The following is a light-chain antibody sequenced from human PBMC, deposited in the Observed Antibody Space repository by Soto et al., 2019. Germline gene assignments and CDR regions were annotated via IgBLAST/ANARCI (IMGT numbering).Light chain of an antibody. CDR1: SGSIASNY. CDR3: QSYDATNQV. V-gene: IGLV6-57*01. CDR2: EEN. Sequence: NFMLTQPHSVSESPGKTVIISCTRSSGSIASNYVQWYQQRPGSSPTTVIYEENQRPSGVPDRFSGSIDSSSNSASLTISGLETEDEADYFCQSYDATNQVFGGGTKVTVL. J-gene: IGLJ3*02.